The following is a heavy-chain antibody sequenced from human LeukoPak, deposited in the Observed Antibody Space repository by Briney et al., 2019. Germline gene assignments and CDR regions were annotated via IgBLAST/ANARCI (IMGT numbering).Heavy chain of an antibody. CDR1: GYTFTSYY. J-gene: IGHJ5*02. D-gene: IGHD1-26*01. V-gene: IGHV1-69*13. Sequence: ASVNVSCKTSGYTFTSYYVSWVRQAPGQGLEWMGGIIPIFGTANYAQKFQGRVTITADESTSTAYMELSSLRSEDTAVYYCARVASRGRWFDPWGQGTLVTVSS. CDR3: ARVASRGRWFDP. CDR2: IIPIFGTA.